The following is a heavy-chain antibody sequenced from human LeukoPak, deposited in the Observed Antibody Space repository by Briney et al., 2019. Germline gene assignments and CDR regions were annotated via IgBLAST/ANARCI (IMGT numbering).Heavy chain of an antibody. CDR3: ARGGPIVVVPAAVLADDAFDI. CDR2: IYYSGST. CDR1: GGSISSGGYY. D-gene: IGHD2-2*01. Sequence: ASETLSLTCTVSGGSISSGGYYWSWIRQHPGKGLEWIGYIYYSGSTYYNPSLKSRVTISVDTSKNQFSLKLSSVTAADTAVYYCARGGPIVVVPAAVLADDAFDIWGQGTMVTVSS. J-gene: IGHJ3*02. V-gene: IGHV4-31*03.